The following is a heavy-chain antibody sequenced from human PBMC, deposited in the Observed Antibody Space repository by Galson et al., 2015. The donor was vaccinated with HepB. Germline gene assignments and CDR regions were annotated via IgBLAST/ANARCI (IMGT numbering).Heavy chain of an antibody. V-gene: IGHV3-48*04. CDR2: ISSSTSIR. J-gene: IGHJ6*02. CDR3: ARPRSFAASYYGMDV. D-gene: IGHD3-10*01. Sequence: SLRLSCAGSGLTFSSYSMNWVRQAPGKGLEWVSYISSSTSIRYYADSVKGRFTISRDNAKNSLYLQMNSLRAEDTAVYYCARPRSFAASYYGMDVWGQGTTVTVSS. CDR1: GLTFSSYS.